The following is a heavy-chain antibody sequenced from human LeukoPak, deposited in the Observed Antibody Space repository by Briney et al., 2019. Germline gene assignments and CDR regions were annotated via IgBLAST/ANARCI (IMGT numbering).Heavy chain of an antibody. J-gene: IGHJ4*02. V-gene: IGHV6-1*01. CDR1: GDSVSSNKAI. D-gene: IGHD2-2*01. Sequence: SQTLSLTFAISGDSVSSNKAIWHWIRQSPSRGLEWLGRTYYRSKWYNDDALSVKSRITISPDTSKNQFSLQLNSVAPEDTAVYYCARAPAGPYGYFEYWGQGTLVTVSS. CDR2: TYYRSKWYN. CDR3: ARAPAGPYGYFEY.